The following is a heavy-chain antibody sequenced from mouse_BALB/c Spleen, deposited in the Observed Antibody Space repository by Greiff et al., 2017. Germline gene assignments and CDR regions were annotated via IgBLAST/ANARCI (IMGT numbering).Heavy chain of an antibody. J-gene: IGHJ2*01. CDR2: IYPGSGNT. CDR3: ARWGGNYY. D-gene: IGHD2-1*01. V-gene: IGHV1-77*01. CDR1: GYTFTDYY. Sequence: QVQLKESGAELARPGASVKLPCKASGYTFTDYYINWVKQRTGQGLEWIGEIYPGSGNTYYNEKFKGKATLTADKSSSTAYMQLSSLTSEDSAVYFCARWGGNYYWGQGTTLTVSS.